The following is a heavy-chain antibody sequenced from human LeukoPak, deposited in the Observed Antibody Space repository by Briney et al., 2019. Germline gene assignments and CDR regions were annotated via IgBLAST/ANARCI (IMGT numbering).Heavy chain of an antibody. CDR2: ISGSDGSR. V-gene: IGHV3-23*01. D-gene: IGHD2/OR15-2a*01. CDR3: AKQVSCDTTTCYSGMPPDY. J-gene: IGHJ4*02. Sequence: HPGGSLRLSRAASGFPFSRYAMSWVRQTPERGLEWVSVISGSDGSRYYADSVKGRFTISRDDSRNTVYLQMNNLRAEDTAVYYCAKQVSCDTTTCYSGMPPDYWGQGTLVTVSS. CDR1: GFPFSRYA.